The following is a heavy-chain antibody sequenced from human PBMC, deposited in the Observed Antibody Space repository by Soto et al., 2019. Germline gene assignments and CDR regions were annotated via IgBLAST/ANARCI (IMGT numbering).Heavy chain of an antibody. CDR2: ISYSGST. Sequence: SETLSLTCTVSGGSMSSYYWTWLRQSPGRGLEWIGYISYSGSTYYNPFLKSRVTISADTSKNQFSLRMNSMIAADTAVYYCARADPDASVGYWGQGTLVTVSS. V-gene: IGHV4-59*01. D-gene: IGHD2-15*01. CDR1: GGSMSSYY. J-gene: IGHJ4*02. CDR3: ARADPDASVGY.